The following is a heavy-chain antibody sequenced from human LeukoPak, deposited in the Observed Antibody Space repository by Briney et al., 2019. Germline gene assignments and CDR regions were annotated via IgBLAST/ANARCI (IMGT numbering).Heavy chain of an antibody. J-gene: IGHJ4*02. D-gene: IGHD1-14*01. V-gene: IGHV3-21*01. CDR1: GFTFSSYS. Sequence: GGSLRLSCAASGFTFSSYSMNWVRQAPGKGLEWVSSISSSSSYIYYADSVKGRFTISRDNAKNSLYLQMNSLRAEDTAVYYCARGGSTGNFNFDYWVQGTLVTVSS. CDR2: ISSSSSYI. CDR3: ARGGSTGNFNFDY.